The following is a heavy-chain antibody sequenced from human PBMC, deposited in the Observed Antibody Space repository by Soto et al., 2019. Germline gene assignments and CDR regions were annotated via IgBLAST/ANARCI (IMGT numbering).Heavy chain of an antibody. CDR1: GFTFSSDA. D-gene: IGHD3-22*01. Sequence: EVQLVESGGGLVQPGGSLRLSCAASGFTFSSDAMHWVRQAPGKGLEYVSAISSNGGSTYYANSVKGRFTISRDNSKNTRYLQIGSRRAEDMAVYSCASVGGYYDSSVLGYYYYYGMDVWGQGTTVTVSS. V-gene: IGHV3-64*01. J-gene: IGHJ6*02. CDR2: ISSNGGST. CDR3: ASVGGYYDSSVLGYYYYYGMDV.